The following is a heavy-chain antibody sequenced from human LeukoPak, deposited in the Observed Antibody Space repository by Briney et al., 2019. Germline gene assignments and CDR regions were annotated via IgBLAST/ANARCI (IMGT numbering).Heavy chain of an antibody. V-gene: IGHV3-7*01. CDR3: ARETSGPGY. Sequence: GGSLRLSCAGSGFSFGTSWMTWVRQAPGKGLEWVANIKEDASETYYVDSVRGRFTISRDNAERVVYLQMNSLRAEDTAVYYCARETSGPGYWGQGTLVTVSS. CDR2: IKEDASET. CDR1: GFSFGTSW. J-gene: IGHJ4*02. D-gene: IGHD6-25*01.